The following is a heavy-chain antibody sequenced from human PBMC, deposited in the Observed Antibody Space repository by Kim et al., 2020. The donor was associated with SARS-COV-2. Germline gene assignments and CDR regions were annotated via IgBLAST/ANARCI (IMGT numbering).Heavy chain of an antibody. D-gene: IGHD3-10*01. CDR3: ARELPVYYYGSGSYYNNYYGMDV. CDR1: GYTFTSYY. V-gene: IGHV1-46*01. CDR2: INPSGGST. J-gene: IGHJ6*02. Sequence: ASVKVSCKASGYTFTSYYMHWVRQAPGQGLEWMGIINPSGGSTSYAQKFQGRVTMTRDTSTSTVYMELSSLRSEDTAVYYCARELPVYYYGSGSYYNNYYGMDVWGQGTTVTVSS.